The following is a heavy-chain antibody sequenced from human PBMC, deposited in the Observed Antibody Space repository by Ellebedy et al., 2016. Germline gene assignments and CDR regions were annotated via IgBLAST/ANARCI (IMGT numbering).Heavy chain of an antibody. J-gene: IGHJ4*02. CDR2: IKQDGSDQ. Sequence: GESLKISCAASGFSFNNYWMGWVRQAPGKGLEWVANIKQDGSDQYYVDTVKGRFTISRDNAKNSLYLQMSSLRAEDTATYYCARPLTTGTTWGFFADYWGQGALVTVSS. D-gene: IGHD4-17*01. V-gene: IGHV3-7*01. CDR1: GFSFNNYW. CDR3: ARPLTTGTTWGFFADY.